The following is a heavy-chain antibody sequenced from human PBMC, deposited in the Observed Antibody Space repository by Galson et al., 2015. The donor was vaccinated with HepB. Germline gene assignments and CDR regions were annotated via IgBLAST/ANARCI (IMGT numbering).Heavy chain of an antibody. CDR1: GLIFSDYW. V-gene: IGHV3-7*01. Sequence: SLRLSCAASGLIFSDYWMSWVRQAPGKGLEWVANIKQDGSEKYYVDSVKGRFTISRDNAKNSMYLQMDSLRAEDTAIYYCAREELRYFDWLPYDAFDIWGQGTMVTVSS. CDR3: AREELRYFDWLPYDAFDI. J-gene: IGHJ3*02. CDR2: IKQDGSEK. D-gene: IGHD3-9*01.